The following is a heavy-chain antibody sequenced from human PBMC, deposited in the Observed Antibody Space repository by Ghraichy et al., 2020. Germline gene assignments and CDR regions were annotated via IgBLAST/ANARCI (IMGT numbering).Heavy chain of an antibody. Sequence: GGSLRLSCAASGFTFSSYAMSWVRQAPGKGLEWVSSIIASGATTYYADSVKARFAISRDSSKNTLYLHMNNLRAEDTAIYYCAKPFGGNYLYYFDYWGQGTLVTVSS. V-gene: IGHV3-23*01. J-gene: IGHJ4*02. CDR1: GFTFSSYA. CDR3: AKPFGGNYLYYFDY. CDR2: IIASGATT. D-gene: IGHD4-23*01.